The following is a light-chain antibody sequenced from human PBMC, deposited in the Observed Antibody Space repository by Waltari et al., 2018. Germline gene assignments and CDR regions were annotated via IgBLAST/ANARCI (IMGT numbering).Light chain of an antibody. CDR3: MQSIQLPPS. J-gene: IGKJ2*01. V-gene: IGKV2D-29*01. Sequence: DIVMTQTPLSLSVAPGQPASISCKSGQSLLHNDVKTFLYWYLQKAGQPPQLLIYEVSKRFSGVPDRFSGSGSGTDFTLKISRVEAEDVGVYYCMQSIQLPPSFGQGTKLEIK. CDR2: EVS. CDR1: QSLLHNDVKTF.